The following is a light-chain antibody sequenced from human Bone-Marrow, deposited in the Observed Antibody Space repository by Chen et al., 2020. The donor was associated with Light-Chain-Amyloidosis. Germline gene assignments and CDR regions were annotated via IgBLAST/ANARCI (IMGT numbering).Light chain of an antibody. CDR1: QSISSY. CDR2: AAS. J-gene: IGKJ4*01. CDR3: QQSYRTPLLT. V-gene: IGKV1-39*01. Sequence: DIQMTQSPSSLSASVGDRVTITCRASQSISSYLNWYQQKPGKAPKLLIDAASSLQSGVPSRFSGSGSRTDFTRTISSLQPKDFATYYCQQSYRTPLLTFGGGTKLEIK.